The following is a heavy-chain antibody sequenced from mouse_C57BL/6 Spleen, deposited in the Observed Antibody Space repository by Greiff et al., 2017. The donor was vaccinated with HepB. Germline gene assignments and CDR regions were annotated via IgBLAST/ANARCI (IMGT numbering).Heavy chain of an antibody. J-gene: IGHJ2*01. CDR2: INPGSGGT. CDR3: TRRVTAAHFDY. Sequence: VQLQQSGAELVRPGTSVKVSCKASGYAFTNYLIEWVKQRPGQGLEWIGVINPGSGGTNYNEKFKGKVTLTADKSSSTAYMQFCSLTSEDSAVYFCTRRVTAAHFDYWGQGATVTVSS. CDR1: GYAFTNYL. D-gene: IGHD1-2*01. V-gene: IGHV1-54*01.